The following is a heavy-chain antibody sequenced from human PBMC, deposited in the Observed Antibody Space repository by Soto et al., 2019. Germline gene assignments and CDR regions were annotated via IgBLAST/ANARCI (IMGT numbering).Heavy chain of an antibody. Sequence: QVQLVESGGGVVQPGRSLRLSCAASGFTFSSYTMHWVRQAPGKGLEWVAVMSYDGGSKSYADSVKGRFTISRDNAKNSLYLQMNSLRAEDTAVYYCASVRKLRYFDHGMDVWGQGTTVTVSS. CDR1: GFTFSSYT. CDR2: MSYDGGSK. J-gene: IGHJ6*02. D-gene: IGHD3-9*01. CDR3: ASVRKLRYFDHGMDV. V-gene: IGHV3-30-3*01.